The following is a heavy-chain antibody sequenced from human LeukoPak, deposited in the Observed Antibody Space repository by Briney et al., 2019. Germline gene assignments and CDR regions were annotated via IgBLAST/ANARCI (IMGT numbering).Heavy chain of an antibody. CDR1: GLTFSSYW. CDR3: ARDGRIYSSGWYRRFDY. CDR2: IKQDGSEK. Sequence: GGSLRLSCAASGLTFSSYWMSWVRQAPGKGLEWVANIKQDGSEKYYVDSVKGRFTISRDNAKNSLYLQMNSLRAEDTAVYYCARDGRIYSSGWYRRFDYWGQGTLVTVSS. D-gene: IGHD6-19*01. V-gene: IGHV3-7*01. J-gene: IGHJ4*02.